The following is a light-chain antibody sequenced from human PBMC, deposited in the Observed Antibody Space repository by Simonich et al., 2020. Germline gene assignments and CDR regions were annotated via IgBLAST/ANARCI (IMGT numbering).Light chain of an antibody. J-gene: IGLJ2*01. Sequence: QSALTQPASVSGSPGQSITISCTGTNSDVGGYNYGSWYQQHPGKAPKLMIYDVSNRTSGVSNPFAGSKSGNTASLTISGLQAEDEADYYCSSYTSSSTVVFGGGTKLTVL. V-gene: IGLV2-14*03. CDR2: DVS. CDR3: SSYTSSSTVV. CDR1: NSDVGGYNY.